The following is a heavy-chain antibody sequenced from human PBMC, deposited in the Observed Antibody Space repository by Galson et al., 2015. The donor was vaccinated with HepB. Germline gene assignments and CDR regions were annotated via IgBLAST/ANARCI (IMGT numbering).Heavy chain of an antibody. D-gene: IGHD6-19*01. CDR3: TRGLAGPGYY. J-gene: IGHJ4*02. V-gene: IGHV3-49*03. CDR2: IRGKAYGGTT. CDR1: GFTFGDYA. Sequence: SLRLSCAASGFTFGDYAMSWFRQAPGKGLEWVGFIRGKAYGGTTEYAASVKGRFTISRDDSKNTLYLQLNSLKTEDTAVYYCTRGLAGPGYYWGQGTLVTVSS.